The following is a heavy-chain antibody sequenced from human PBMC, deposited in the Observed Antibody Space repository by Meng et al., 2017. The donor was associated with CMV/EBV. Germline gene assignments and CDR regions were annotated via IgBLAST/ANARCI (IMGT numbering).Heavy chain of an antibody. Sequence: SGGSTSSYSWSWIRQPAGKGLEWIGRIYTSGSTNYNPSLKSRVTMSVDTSKNQFSLKLSSVTAADTAVYYCARDLGAAADPNWFDPWGQGTLVTVSS. CDR3: ARDLGAAADPNWFDP. CDR1: GGSTSSYS. D-gene: IGHD6-13*01. CDR2: IYTSGST. J-gene: IGHJ5*02. V-gene: IGHV4-4*07.